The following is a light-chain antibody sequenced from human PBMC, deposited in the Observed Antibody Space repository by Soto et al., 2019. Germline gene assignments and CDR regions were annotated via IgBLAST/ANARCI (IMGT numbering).Light chain of an antibody. J-gene: IGKJ1*01. V-gene: IGKV3-20*01. CDR1: QSVNSNY. Sequence: EIVLTQSPGTLSLSPGERATLSCRASQSVNSNYLAWYQQKPGQAPRLLIYAASSWATDIPYRFSGSGSGTDFTLTISRLQPEDFAVYYCQQYGSLPRTFGQGTKVEIK. CDR2: AAS. CDR3: QQYGSLPRT.